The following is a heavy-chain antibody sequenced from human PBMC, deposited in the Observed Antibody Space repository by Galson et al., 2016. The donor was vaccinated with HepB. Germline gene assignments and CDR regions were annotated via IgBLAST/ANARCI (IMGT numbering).Heavy chain of an antibody. CDR1: GGSISSGGYY. D-gene: IGHD2-21*01. V-gene: IGHV4-31*03. J-gene: IGHJ6*03. Sequence: TLSLTCSVSGGSISSGGYYWSWIRQHPGKGLEWIGYIYYSGSTYCNPSLKSRVTISVDTSENQFSLKLSSVTAADTAVYYCAREKGETLAYYMDVWGKGTTVTVSS. CDR2: IYYSGST. CDR3: AREKGETLAYYMDV.